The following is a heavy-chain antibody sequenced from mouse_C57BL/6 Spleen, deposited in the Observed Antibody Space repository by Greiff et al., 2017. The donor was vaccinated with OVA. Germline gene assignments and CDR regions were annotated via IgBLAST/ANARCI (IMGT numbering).Heavy chain of an antibody. Sequence: EVQLQQSGPELVKPGASVKISCKASGYTFTDYYMNWVKQSHGKSLEWIGDINPNNGGTSYNQKFKGKATLTVDKSSSPAYMELRSLTSEDSAVYYCAYGSSYENFDVWGTGTTVTVSS. J-gene: IGHJ1*03. V-gene: IGHV1-26*01. D-gene: IGHD1-1*01. CDR3: AYGSSYENFDV. CDR2: INPNNGGT. CDR1: GYTFTDYY.